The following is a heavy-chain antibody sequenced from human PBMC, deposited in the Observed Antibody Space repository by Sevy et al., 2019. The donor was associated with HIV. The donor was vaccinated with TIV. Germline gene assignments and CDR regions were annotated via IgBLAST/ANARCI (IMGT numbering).Heavy chain of an antibody. CDR2: IYHSGST. J-gene: IGHJ6*03. Sequence: SETLSLTCAVSGYSISSGYYWGWIRQPPGKGLEWIGSIYHSGSTYYNPSLKSRVTISVDTSKNQFSLKLSSVTAADTAVHYCARHTPYLRFLEWFVNYYYMDVWGKGTTVTVSS. D-gene: IGHD3-3*01. V-gene: IGHV4-38-2*01. CDR1: GYSISSGYY. CDR3: ARHTPYLRFLEWFVNYYYMDV.